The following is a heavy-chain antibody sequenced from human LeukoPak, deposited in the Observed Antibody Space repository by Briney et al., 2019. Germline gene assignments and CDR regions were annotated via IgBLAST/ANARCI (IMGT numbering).Heavy chain of an antibody. J-gene: IGHJ4*02. D-gene: IGHD3-22*01. Sequence: PGGSLRLSCAASEFTFISYSMNWVRQAPGKGLEWVSSISSSSSYIYYADSVKGRFTISRDNAKNSLYLQMNSLRAEDTAVYYCARVSSSGYGYWGQGTLVTVSS. CDR3: ARVSSSGYGY. V-gene: IGHV3-21*01. CDR1: EFTFISYS. CDR2: ISSSSSYI.